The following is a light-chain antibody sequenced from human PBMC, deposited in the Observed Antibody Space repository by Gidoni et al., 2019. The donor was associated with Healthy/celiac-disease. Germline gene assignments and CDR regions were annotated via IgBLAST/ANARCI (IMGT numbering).Light chain of an antibody. Sequence: DIQMTQSPSSLSASVGDRVTITCQASQYISNYLNWYQQKPGKAPKLLIYDASNLETGVPSRFSGSGSGTDFTFTISSLKPEAIATYYCQQYDNLLSGTFGQGTKLEIK. CDR1: QYISNY. CDR2: DAS. CDR3: QQYDNLLSGT. J-gene: IGKJ2*02. V-gene: IGKV1-33*01.